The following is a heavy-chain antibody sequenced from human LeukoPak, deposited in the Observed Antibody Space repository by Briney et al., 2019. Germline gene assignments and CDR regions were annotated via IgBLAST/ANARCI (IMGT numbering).Heavy chain of an antibody. D-gene: IGHD1-26*01. CDR3: ARDMVGATYWYFDL. Sequence: SETLSLTCTVSGGSISSYYWSWIRQPPGKGLEWIGYIYYSGSTNYNPSLKSRATISVDTSKNQFSLKLSSVTAADTAVYYCARDMVGATYWYFDLWGRGTLVTVSS. J-gene: IGHJ2*01. V-gene: IGHV4-59*01. CDR2: IYYSGST. CDR1: GGSISSYY.